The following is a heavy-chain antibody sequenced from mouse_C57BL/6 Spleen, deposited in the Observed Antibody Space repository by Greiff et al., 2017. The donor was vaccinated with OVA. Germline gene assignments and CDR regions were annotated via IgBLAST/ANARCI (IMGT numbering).Heavy chain of an antibody. J-gene: IGHJ1*03. Sequence: QVQLQQSGAELARPGASVKLSCKASGYTFTSYGISWVKQRTGQGLEWIGEIYPRSGNTYYNEKFKGKATLTADKSSSTAYMELRSLTSEDSAVYFCARVNYYGSSYRYWYFDVWGTGTTVTVSS. CDR2: IYPRSGNT. V-gene: IGHV1-81*01. D-gene: IGHD1-1*01. CDR1: GYTFTSYG. CDR3: ARVNYYGSSYRYWYFDV.